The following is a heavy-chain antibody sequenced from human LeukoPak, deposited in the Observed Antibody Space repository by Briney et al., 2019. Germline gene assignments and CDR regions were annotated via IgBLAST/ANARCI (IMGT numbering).Heavy chain of an antibody. CDR3: ARDHLTIYYFDY. CDR1: GFTISSHA. Sequence: GRSLRLSCAASGFTISSHAIHWVRQAPGKGLEWVAVISYDGSDKYYADSVKGRFTISRDNSKNTVYLQMNSLRGEDTAVYYCARDHLTIYYFDYWGQGTLLTVSS. V-gene: IGHV3-30*04. D-gene: IGHD2-21*01. J-gene: IGHJ4*02. CDR2: ISYDGSDK.